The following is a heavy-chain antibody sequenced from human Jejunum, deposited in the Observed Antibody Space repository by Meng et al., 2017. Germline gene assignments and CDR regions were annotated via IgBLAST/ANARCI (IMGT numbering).Heavy chain of an antibody. CDR2: INSDGSST. Sequence: EVQLVESGGGLVQHGGSLRISFAASGFTFSNYWMYWVRQAPGKGLVWVSRINSDGSSTSYADSVKGRFTISRDNAKNTLYLQMNSLRAEDTAVYYCALTYTVTNFDYWGQGTLVTVSS. CDR1: GFTFSNYW. D-gene: IGHD4-17*01. V-gene: IGHV3-74*01. CDR3: ALTYTVTNFDY. J-gene: IGHJ4*02.